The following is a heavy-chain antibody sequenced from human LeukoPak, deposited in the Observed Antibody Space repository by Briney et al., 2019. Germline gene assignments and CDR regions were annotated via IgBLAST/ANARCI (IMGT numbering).Heavy chain of an antibody. CDR1: GGTFSSYA. CDR3: ARGRQQLDEGS. CDR2: IIPIFGTA. V-gene: IGHV1-69*05. J-gene: IGHJ5*02. Sequence: ASVKVSCKASGGTFSSYAISWVRQAPGQGLEWMGGIIPIFGTANYAQKFQGRVTITTDESTSSAYMELSRLRSDDTAVYYCARGRQQLDEGSWGQGTLVTVSS. D-gene: IGHD6-13*01.